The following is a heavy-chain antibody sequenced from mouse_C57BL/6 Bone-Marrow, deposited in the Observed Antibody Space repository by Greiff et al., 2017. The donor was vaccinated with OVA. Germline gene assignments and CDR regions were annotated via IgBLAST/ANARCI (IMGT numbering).Heavy chain of an antibody. V-gene: IGHV1-55*01. D-gene: IGHD3-2*02. CDR3: ARSLESSGYGFAY. J-gene: IGHJ3*01. CDR1: GYTFTSYW. Sequence: QVQLQQPGAELVKPGASVKMSCKASGYTFTSYWITWVKQRPGHGLEWIGNIYPGSGSTNYNEKFKSKATLTVDTSSSTAYMQLSSLTSEDSAVYYCARSLESSGYGFAYWGQGALVTVS. CDR2: IYPGSGST.